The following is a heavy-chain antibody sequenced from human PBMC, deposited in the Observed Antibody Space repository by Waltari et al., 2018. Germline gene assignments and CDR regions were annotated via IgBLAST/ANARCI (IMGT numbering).Heavy chain of an antibody. CDR2: IYWTDEE. V-gene: IGHV2-5*01. CDR3: AHYKARDAFDI. D-gene: IGHD1-20*01. Sequence: QITLKESGPTLVKPTQTLTLTCTFFGFSIATGGEAVGLIRQPPGKALEWLAIIYWTDEERYSPSLMSRLTITKDTSRNQVVLTVTNMDPVDTATYFCAHYKARDAFDIWGPGTMVTISS. J-gene: IGHJ3*02. CDR1: GFSIATGGEA.